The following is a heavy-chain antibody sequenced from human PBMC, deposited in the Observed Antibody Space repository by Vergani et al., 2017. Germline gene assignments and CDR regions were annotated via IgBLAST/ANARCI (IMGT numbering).Heavy chain of an antibody. CDR1: GCSLSNARMG. V-gene: IGHV2-26*01. Sequence: QVTLKESGPVLVKPTETLTLTCTVSGCSLSNARMGVSWIRQPPGKALEWLAHIFSNDEKSYSTSLKSRLTISKDTSKSQVVLTMTNMDPVDTATYYCARILVFGELLSQTYWYFDLWGRGTLVTVSS. CDR3: ARILVFGELLSQTYWYFDL. J-gene: IGHJ2*01. D-gene: IGHD3-10*02. CDR2: IFSNDEK.